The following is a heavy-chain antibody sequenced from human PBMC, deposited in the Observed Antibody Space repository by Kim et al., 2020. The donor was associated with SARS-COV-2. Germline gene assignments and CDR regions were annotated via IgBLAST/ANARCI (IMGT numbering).Heavy chain of an antibody. CDR3: AKAALTMLVIKEFDP. Sequence: DTGQGRFTISRENSKNTLYLKLNGLRAADTAVYYCAKAALTMLVIKEFDPWGQGTLVTVSS. J-gene: IGHJ5*02. D-gene: IGHD3-22*01. V-gene: IGHV3-23*01.